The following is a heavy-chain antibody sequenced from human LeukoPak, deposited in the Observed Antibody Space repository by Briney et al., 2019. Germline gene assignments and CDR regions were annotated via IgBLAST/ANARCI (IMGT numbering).Heavy chain of an antibody. D-gene: IGHD2-15*01. J-gene: IGHJ4*02. CDR3: ARHGCSGGSCYSDY. Sequence: PSETLSLTCTVSGGSISSGSYYGSWTRQPAGRGRESIGRIYTSGSNNYNPSLKSRVTISVDTSKNQFSLKLSSMTAADTAVYYGARHGCSGGSCYSDYWGQGTLVAVSS. V-gene: IGHV4-61*02. CDR1: GGSISSGSYY. CDR2: IYTSGSN.